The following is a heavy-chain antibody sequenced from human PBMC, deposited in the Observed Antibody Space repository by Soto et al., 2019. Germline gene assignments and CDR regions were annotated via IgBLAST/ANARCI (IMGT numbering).Heavy chain of an antibody. CDR2: IWYDGSNK. Sequence: HPGGSLRLSCAASGFIFGDFYMTWIRQAPGKGLEWVAVIWYDGSNKYYADSVKGRFTISRDNSKNTLYLQMNSLRAEDTAVYYCVKCYYDSSGSPPLGYWGQGSXVTVSS. V-gene: IGHV3-33*08. CDR1: GFIFGDFY. CDR3: VKCYYDSSGSPPLGY. J-gene: IGHJ4*02. D-gene: IGHD3-22*01.